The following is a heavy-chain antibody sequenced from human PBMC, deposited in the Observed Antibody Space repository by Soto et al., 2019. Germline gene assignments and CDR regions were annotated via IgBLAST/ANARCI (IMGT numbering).Heavy chain of an antibody. CDR3: ARAKKGIAAAENWFDP. J-gene: IGHJ5*02. CDR2: IYYSGST. CDR1: GGSISSGGYY. V-gene: IGHV4-31*03. Sequence: PSETLSLTCTVSGGSISSGGYYWSWIRQHPXKGLEWIGYIYYSGSTYYNPSLKSRVTISVDTSKNQFSLKLSSVTAADTAVYYCARAKKGIAAAENWFDPWGQGTLVTVSS. D-gene: IGHD6-13*01.